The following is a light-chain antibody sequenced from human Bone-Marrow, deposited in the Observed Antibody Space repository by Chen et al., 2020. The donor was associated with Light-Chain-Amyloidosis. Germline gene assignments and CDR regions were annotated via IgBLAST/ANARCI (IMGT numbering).Light chain of an antibody. CDR1: RGSIATNN. V-gene: IGLV6-57*01. CDR2: EDD. Sequence: FLLTQPHSVSESPRTPVISSCTLSRGSIATNNVQSYQQRPGSPPTTVIYEDDQRPSGGPDRLSGSIDRSSTSASLTIAGLKTEDEADYYCQSYQGSSQGVFGGGTKLTVL. J-gene: IGLJ3*02. CDR3: QSYQGSSQGV.